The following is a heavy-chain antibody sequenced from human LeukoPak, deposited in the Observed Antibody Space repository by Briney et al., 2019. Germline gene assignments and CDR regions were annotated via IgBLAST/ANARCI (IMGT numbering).Heavy chain of an antibody. CDR1: GLTFSNYA. J-gene: IGHJ5*02. CDR3: AKDRYYDNSGSYYESGS. Sequence: GGSLRLSCAASGLTFSNYAMSWVRQAPGKGLECVSTVVGSGSRTYYADSVTGRFTISRDNSRNTLYLQMNSLRAEDTAVYYCAKDRYYDNSGSYYESGSWGQGTLVTVSS. V-gene: IGHV3-23*01. CDR2: VVGSGSRT. D-gene: IGHD3-22*01.